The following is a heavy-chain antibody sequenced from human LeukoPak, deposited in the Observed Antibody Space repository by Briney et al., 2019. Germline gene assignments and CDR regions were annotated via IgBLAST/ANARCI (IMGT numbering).Heavy chain of an antibody. V-gene: IGHV1-69*13. D-gene: IGHD3-3*01. Sequence: SVKVSCKASGGTFSSYAISWVRQAPGQGLEWMGGIIPIFGTANYAQKFQGRVTITADESTSTAYMELSSLRAEDTAVYYCARDLRLKQANWFDPWGQGTLVTVSS. CDR2: IIPIFGTA. J-gene: IGHJ5*02. CDR1: GGTFSSYA. CDR3: ARDLRLKQANWFDP.